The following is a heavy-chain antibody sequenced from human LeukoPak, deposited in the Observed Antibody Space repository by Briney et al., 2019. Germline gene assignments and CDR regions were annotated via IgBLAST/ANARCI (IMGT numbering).Heavy chain of an antibody. J-gene: IGHJ4*02. CDR3: AKNPTVLLWFGESTPYFDY. D-gene: IGHD3-10*01. V-gene: IGHV3-23*01. CDR1: GFTFSSYA. CDR2: ISGSGGST. Sequence: GGSLRLSCAASGFTFSSYAMSWVRQAPGKGLEWVSAISGSGGSTYYADSVKGRFTISRDNSKNTLYLQMNSLRAEDTAVYYCAKNPTVLLWFGESTPYFDYWGQGTLVTVSS.